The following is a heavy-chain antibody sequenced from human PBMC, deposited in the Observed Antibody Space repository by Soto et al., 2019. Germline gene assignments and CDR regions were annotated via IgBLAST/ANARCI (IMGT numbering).Heavy chain of an antibody. J-gene: IGHJ6*03. Sequence: SETLSLTCTVSGGSISSYYWSWIRQPPGKGLEWIGYIYYSGGTNYNPSLKSRVTISVDTSKNQFSLKLSSVTAADTAVYYCARSDTAYYYYYMDVWGKGTTVTVSS. CDR2: IYYSGGT. CDR1: GGSISSYY. V-gene: IGHV4-59*01. CDR3: ARSDTAYYYYYMDV. D-gene: IGHD2-2*02.